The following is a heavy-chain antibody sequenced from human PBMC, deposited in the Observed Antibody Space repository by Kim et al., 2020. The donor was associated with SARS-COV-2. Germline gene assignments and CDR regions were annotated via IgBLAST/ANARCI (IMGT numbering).Heavy chain of an antibody. CDR1: GGTFSSYA. Sequence: SVKVSCKASGGTFSSYAISWVRQAPGQGLEWMGGIIPIFGTANYAQKFQGRVTITADESTSTAYMELSSLRSEDTAVYYCARRGIGLWFGELLYYYGMDVWGQGTTFTVSS. J-gene: IGHJ6*02. V-gene: IGHV1-69*13. CDR2: IIPIFGTA. CDR3: ARRGIGLWFGELLYYYGMDV. D-gene: IGHD3-10*01.